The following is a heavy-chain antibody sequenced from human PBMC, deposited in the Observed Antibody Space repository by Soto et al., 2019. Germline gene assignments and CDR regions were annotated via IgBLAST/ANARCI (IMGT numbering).Heavy chain of an antibody. CDR2: TYYRSKWYN. D-gene: IGHD3-16*01. J-gene: IGHJ4*02. CDR3: ARDWGQGGASPFDY. CDR1: GDSVSSNSAA. Sequence: SQTLSLTCAISGDSVSSNSAAWNWIRQSPSRGLEWVGRTYYRSKWYNEYAVSVKSRITINPDTSKNQFSLQLKSVTPEDTAVYYCARDWGQGGASPFDYGGRGALVTAAS. V-gene: IGHV6-1*01.